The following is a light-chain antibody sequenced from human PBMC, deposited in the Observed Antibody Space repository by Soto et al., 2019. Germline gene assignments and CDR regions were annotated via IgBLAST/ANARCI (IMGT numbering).Light chain of an antibody. CDR2: GTS. CDR1: QTVSSN. J-gene: IGKJ2*01. V-gene: IGKV3-15*01. CDR3: QQYNKWPYT. Sequence: EIVMTQSPATLSVSPGERATLSCRASQTVSSNFAWYQQKPGQAPRLLIYGTSTRATGIPPGFSGSGSGTEFTLTISSLQSEDFAVYYCQQYNKWPYTFGQGTKLEI.